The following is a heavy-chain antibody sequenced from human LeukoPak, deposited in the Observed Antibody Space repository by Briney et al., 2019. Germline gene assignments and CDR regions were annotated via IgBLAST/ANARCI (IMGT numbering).Heavy chain of an antibody. Sequence: GGSLRLSCAASGFTFSSYEMNWVRQAPGKGLEWVSYISSSGSTIYYADSVKGRFTISRDNAKNSLYLQMNSLRAEDTAVYYCARDRAAPRAYYYYGMDVWGQGTTVTVFS. D-gene: IGHD6-6*01. CDR1: GFTFSSYE. V-gene: IGHV3-48*03. J-gene: IGHJ6*02. CDR3: ARDRAAPRAYYYYGMDV. CDR2: ISSSGSTI.